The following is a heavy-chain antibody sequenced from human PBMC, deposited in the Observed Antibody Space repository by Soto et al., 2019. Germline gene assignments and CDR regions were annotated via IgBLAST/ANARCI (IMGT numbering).Heavy chain of an antibody. Sequence: QVQLQESGPGLVKPSQTLSLTCVISGDSVSSNSAAWNWIRQSPSRGLEWLGRTYYRTRWYHDYAVSVRSRITVNPDTSKNQFSLQLTSVTPEDTAVYYCAGTTSHYWYYMDVWGKGTTVTVSS. V-gene: IGHV6-1*01. CDR2: TYYRTRWYH. CDR1: GDSVSSNSAA. CDR3: AGTTSHYWYYMDV. D-gene: IGHD1-7*01. J-gene: IGHJ6*03.